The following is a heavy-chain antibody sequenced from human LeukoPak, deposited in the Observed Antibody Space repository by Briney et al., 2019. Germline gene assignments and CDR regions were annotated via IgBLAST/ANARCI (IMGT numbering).Heavy chain of an antibody. CDR2: IYYSGNT. V-gene: IGHV4-61*01. CDR1: GGSVSSGSYY. D-gene: IGHD5-18*01. Sequence: SETLSLTCTVSGGSVSSGSYYWSWIRQPPGKGPAWIGNIYYSGNTNYDPSLKSRVTISVDTSKNQFSLNLSSVTAADTAVYYCARVNSYAQVDYWGQGTLVTVSS. J-gene: IGHJ4*02. CDR3: ARVNSYAQVDY.